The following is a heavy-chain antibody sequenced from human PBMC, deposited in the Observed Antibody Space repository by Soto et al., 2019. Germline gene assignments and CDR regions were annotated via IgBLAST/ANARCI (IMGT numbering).Heavy chain of an antibody. CDR2: IYYSGST. CDR1: GGSISSYY. J-gene: IGHJ4*02. D-gene: IGHD3-16*01. CDR3: ASSGHGVWGYFDY. V-gene: IGHV4-59*01. Sequence: QVQLQESGPGLVKPSETLSLTCTVSGGSISSYYWSWIRQPPGNGLEWIGYIYYSGSTNYNPSLKSRVTISVDTSKNQFSLKLSSVTAADTAVYYCASSGHGVWGYFDYWGQGTLVTVSS.